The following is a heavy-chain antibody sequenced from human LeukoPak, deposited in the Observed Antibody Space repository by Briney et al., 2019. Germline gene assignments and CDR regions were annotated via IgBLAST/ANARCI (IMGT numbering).Heavy chain of an antibody. J-gene: IGHJ4*02. D-gene: IGHD2/OR15-2a*01. CDR3: GRDNRRGLPQFDY. CDR1: GGSVNSGDSY. Sequence: SETLSLTCTVSGGSVNSGDSYWSWIRQPPGKGLEWIGDIYHSGNTNYNPSLKSRVSISVDTSKNQFSLKLTSVTAADTAVYYCGRDNRRGLPQFDYWGQGTLVTVSS. V-gene: IGHV4-30-4*01. CDR2: IYHSGNT.